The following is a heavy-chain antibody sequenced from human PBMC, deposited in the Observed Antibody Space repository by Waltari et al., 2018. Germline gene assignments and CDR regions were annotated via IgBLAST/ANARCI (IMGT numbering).Heavy chain of an antibody. D-gene: IGHD5-18*01. CDR3: AKGDSAMVIGVVVDY. CDR2: ISGSGGST. Sequence: EVRWLESGGGWVQHGGSLRPSWPASGSPLGAIPLSWVGQAPGKGLEWVSAISGSGGSTYYADSVKGRFTISRDNSKNTLYLQMNSLRAEDTAVYYCAKGDSAMVIGVVVDYWGQGTLVTVSS. V-gene: IGHV3-23*01. CDR1: GSPLGAIP. J-gene: IGHJ4*02.